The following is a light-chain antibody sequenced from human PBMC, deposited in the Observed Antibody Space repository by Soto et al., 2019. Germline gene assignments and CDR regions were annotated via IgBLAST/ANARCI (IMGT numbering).Light chain of an antibody. CDR2: EVS. CDR3: SSYTSSSTYV. CDR1: SSDVGTYNY. J-gene: IGLJ1*01. V-gene: IGLV2-14*01. Sequence: QSALTQPRSVSGPPGQSVSISCSGTSSDVGTYNYVSWYQQHPGKAPKLMIYEVSNRPSGVSNRFSGSKSGNTASLTISGLQAEDEADYYCSSYTSSSTYVFGTGTKLTVL.